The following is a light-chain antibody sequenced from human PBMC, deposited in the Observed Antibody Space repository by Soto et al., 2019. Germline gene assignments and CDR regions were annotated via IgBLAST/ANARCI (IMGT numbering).Light chain of an antibody. CDR1: QTVSNN. J-gene: IGKJ1*01. CDR2: GAA. CDR3: QQCNGCPRT. V-gene: IGKV3-15*01. Sequence: KVMTQSPATLSVSAGARATLSCRASQTVSNNLAWYQQRPGQAPKLLIYGAATRDTGIPSRFSGSGSGTEFTLTISSLQSEDFAAYYCQQCNGCPRTFGQGTKVDIK.